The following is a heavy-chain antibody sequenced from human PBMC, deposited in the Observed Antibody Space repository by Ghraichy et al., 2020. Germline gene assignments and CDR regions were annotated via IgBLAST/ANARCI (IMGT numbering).Heavy chain of an antibody. D-gene: IGHD4-23*01. V-gene: IGHV3-48*02. J-gene: IGHJ6*02. CDR2: ITSSSRSK. Sequence: LSLTCVGSGFTFSSSSMNSVRQSPGKGLEWVSYITSSSRSKFYADSVKGRFTISRDNAQNSLSLQMNSLRDEDTAVYYCARGSKVVRFYYYDGMDVWGQGTTVTVSS. CDR1: GFTFSSSS. CDR3: ARGSKVVRFYYYDGMDV.